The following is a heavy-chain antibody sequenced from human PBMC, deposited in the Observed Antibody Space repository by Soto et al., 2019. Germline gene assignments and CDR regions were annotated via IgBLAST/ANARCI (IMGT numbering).Heavy chain of an antibody. Sequence: SETLSLTCTVSGASINSGGYYWSWVRQLPGKGLEWIGYIYFSGSTYYNPSLESRVIISLDTSQNQFSLKLSSVTDADTAVYYCATGNAWEALLAYWGQGTRVTVS. CDR3: ATGNAWEALLAY. D-gene: IGHD1-26*01. J-gene: IGHJ4*02. CDR1: GASINSGGYY. CDR2: IYFSGST. V-gene: IGHV4-31*03.